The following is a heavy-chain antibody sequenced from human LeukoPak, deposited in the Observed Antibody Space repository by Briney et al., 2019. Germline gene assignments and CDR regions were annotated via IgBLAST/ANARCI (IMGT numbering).Heavy chain of an antibody. D-gene: IGHD5-24*01. CDR2: INAGNGNT. Sequence: ASVKVSCKASGYTFTSYAMHWVRQAPGQRLEWMGWINAGNGNTKYSQKFQGRVTITRDTSASTAYMELSSLRSEDTAVYYCARDLGKRWLHSYGVDVWGQGTTVTVSS. V-gene: IGHV1-3*01. CDR3: ARDLGKRWLHSYGVDV. CDR1: GYTFTSYA. J-gene: IGHJ6*02.